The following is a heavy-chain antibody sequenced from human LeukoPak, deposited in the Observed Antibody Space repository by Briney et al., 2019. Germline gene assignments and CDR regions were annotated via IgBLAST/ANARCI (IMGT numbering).Heavy chain of an antibody. D-gene: IGHD3-22*01. Sequence: GGSLRLSCAASGFTFSTYWMRWVRQPPGKGLVCVSRIKSDGSTNYADSAKGRFTISRDNAKNTISLQMNSLRAEDTAVYYCASDPSEIGGYYPEDFRHWGQGTLVTVSS. V-gene: IGHV3-74*01. CDR1: GFTFSTYW. J-gene: IGHJ1*01. CDR3: ASDPSEIGGYYPEDFRH. CDR2: IKSDGST.